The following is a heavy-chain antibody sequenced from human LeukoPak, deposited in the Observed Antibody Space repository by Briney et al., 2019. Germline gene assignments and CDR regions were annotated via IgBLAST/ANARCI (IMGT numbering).Heavy chain of an antibody. J-gene: IGHJ4*02. Sequence: GGSLRLSCTASGFTFSTYEMTWVRQAPGKGLAWVSYISSSGNSIFYADSVKGRFTISRDNSKNTLYLQMNSLRAEDTAVYYCARNGEWPRYYFDYWGQGTLVTVSS. CDR3: ARNGEWPRYYFDY. CDR1: GFTFSTYE. V-gene: IGHV3-48*03. CDR2: ISSSGNSI. D-gene: IGHD3-10*01.